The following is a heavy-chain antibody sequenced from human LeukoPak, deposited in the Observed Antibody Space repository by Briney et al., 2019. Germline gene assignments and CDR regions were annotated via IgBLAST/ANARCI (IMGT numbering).Heavy chain of an antibody. Sequence: GSSVKVSCKASGGSFRAIGISWVRQAPGKGLEWMGGIIPIFATTNYAQKFQGRVTITADESTSTAYMELNNLRSEDTAVYFCAAEPTRLAPAYYYDMDVWGKGTPVTVS. V-gene: IGHV1-69*01. D-gene: IGHD1-14*01. CDR2: IIPIFATT. J-gene: IGHJ6*03. CDR3: AAEPTRLAPAYYYDMDV. CDR1: GGSFRAIG.